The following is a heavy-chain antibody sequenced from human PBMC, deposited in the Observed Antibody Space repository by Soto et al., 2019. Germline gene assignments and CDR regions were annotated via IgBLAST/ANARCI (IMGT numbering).Heavy chain of an antibody. Sequence: QVQLQESGPGLVKPSETLSLTCAVSGDSISSYYCMWIRQPPGKGLESIGYLYYGRSANYNPSLKSRVSLSVDTSTNQCSLTLSSMTAAETAVYYCALRSMAVVPEYWGQGTLVTVSS. D-gene: IGHD3-22*01. CDR2: LYYGRSA. J-gene: IGHJ4*02. CDR1: GDSISSYY. CDR3: ALRSMAVVPEY. V-gene: IGHV4-59*01.